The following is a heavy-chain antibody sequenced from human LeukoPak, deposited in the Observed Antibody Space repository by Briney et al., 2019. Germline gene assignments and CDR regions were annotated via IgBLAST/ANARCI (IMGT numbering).Heavy chain of an antibody. Sequence: GGSLRLSCAASGFTFSSYEMNWVRRAPGKGLEWVSYISSSGSTIYYADSVKGRFTISRDTAKNSLYLQMNSLRAEDTAVYYCARGVNYGDFDYWGQGTLVTVSS. CDR2: ISSSGSTI. CDR3: ARGVNYGDFDY. J-gene: IGHJ4*02. V-gene: IGHV3-48*03. CDR1: GFTFSSYE. D-gene: IGHD4-11*01.